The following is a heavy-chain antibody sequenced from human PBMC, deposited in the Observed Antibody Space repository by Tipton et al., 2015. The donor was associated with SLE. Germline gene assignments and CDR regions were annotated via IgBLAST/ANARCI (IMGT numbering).Heavy chain of an antibody. D-gene: IGHD1-26*01. J-gene: IGHJ4*02. Sequence: QSGAEVKRPGAPVKVSCKASGYTFTSYAMHWVRQDPGQRLEWMGWINAGNGNTKYSQKFQGRVTITRDTSASTAYMELSSLRSEDTAVYYCARDSMDSGSYDYWGQGTLVTVSS. CDR1: GYTFTSYA. V-gene: IGHV1-3*01. CDR2: INAGNGNT. CDR3: ARDSMDSGSYDY.